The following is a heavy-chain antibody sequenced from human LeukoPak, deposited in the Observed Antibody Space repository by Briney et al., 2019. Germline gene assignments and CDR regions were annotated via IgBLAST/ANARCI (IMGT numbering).Heavy chain of an antibody. V-gene: IGHV3-30*18. CDR1: GFTLSSHS. D-gene: IGHD3-10*01. CDR3: AKDLYGSGSPN. CDR2: ISYDGSNK. J-gene: IGHJ4*02. Sequence: PGGSLRLSCAASGFTLSSHSMNWVRQAPGKGLEWVAVISYDGSNKYYADSVKGRFTISRDNSKNTLYLQMNSLRAEDTAVYYCAKDLYGSGSPNWGQGTLVTVSS.